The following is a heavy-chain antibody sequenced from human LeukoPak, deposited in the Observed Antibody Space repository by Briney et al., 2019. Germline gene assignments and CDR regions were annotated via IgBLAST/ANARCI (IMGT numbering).Heavy chain of an antibody. Sequence: GGSLRLSCAASGFSVNNNYMSWVRQAPGKGLEWVAVIYGAGAGSTYYIESVKGRFTISRDDSSNTLWLQMNSLRVDDTAVYYCARGSAFQDGIFDYWGQGTLVTVSS. V-gene: IGHV3-53*01. CDR1: GFSVNNNY. D-gene: IGHD2-15*01. CDR2: IYGAGAGST. J-gene: IGHJ4*02. CDR3: ARGSAFQDGIFDY.